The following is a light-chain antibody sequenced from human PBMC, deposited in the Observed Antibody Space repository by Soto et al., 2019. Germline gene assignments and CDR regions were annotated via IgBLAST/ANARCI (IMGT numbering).Light chain of an antibody. CDR3: SSYTTISTLEV. V-gene: IGLV2-14*01. CDR2: EVS. CDR1: SSDVGGYNY. Sequence: QSALTQPASVSGSPGQSITISCTGTSSDVGGYNYVSWYQQHPGKAPKLMIYEVSNRPSGVSNRFSGSKSGNTASLTSSGLQAEDDADYYCSSYTTISTLEVFGGGTKLTVL. J-gene: IGLJ3*02.